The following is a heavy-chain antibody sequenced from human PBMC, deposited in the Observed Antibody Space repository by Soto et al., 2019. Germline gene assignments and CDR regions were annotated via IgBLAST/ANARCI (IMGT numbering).Heavy chain of an antibody. CDR3: ARFDYGSGRTDAFDI. CDR2: IYHSGST. V-gene: IGHV4-30-2*01. Sequence: SETLSLTCAVSGGAISRGGYSLICIRQPPGKGLEWIGYIYHSGSTYYNPSLKSRVTISVDRSKNQFSLKLSSVTAADTAVYYCARFDYGSGRTDAFDIWGQGTRVTVSS. D-gene: IGHD3-10*01. CDR1: GGAISRGGYS. J-gene: IGHJ3*02.